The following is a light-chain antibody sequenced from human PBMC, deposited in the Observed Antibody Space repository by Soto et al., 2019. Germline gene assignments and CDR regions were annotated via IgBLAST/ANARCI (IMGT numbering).Light chain of an antibody. CDR3: QSYDSSPSGSEV. J-gene: IGLJ2*01. V-gene: IGLV1-40*01. CDR2: GNS. CDR1: SSNIGAGYD. Sequence: QSVLTLAASVSGAPGQGVTISFSGRSSNIGAGYDGHWYQQLPGTAPKLLIYGNSNRPSGVPDRFSGSKSGTSASLAITGLQAEDEADYYCQSYDSSPSGSEVFGGGTKVTV.